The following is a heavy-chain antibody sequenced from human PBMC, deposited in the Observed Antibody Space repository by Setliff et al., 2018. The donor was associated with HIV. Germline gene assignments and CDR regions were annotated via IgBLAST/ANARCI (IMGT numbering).Heavy chain of an antibody. CDR3: ARDRYGYYAYFDY. V-gene: IGHV4-61*01. Sequence: SETLSLTCSVSGASISSISYYWSWIRQPPGKGLEWIGYINYSGRTNYNPSLKSRVTISVDTSKSQFSLKLSFVTAADTAVYYCARDRYGYYAYFDYWGQGTLVTVSS. CDR2: INYSGRT. CDR1: GASISSISYY. J-gene: IGHJ4*02. D-gene: IGHD4-17*01.